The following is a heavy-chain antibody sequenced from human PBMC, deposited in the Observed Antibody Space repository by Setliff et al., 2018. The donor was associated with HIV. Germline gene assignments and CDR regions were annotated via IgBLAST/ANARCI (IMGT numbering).Heavy chain of an antibody. D-gene: IGHD2-8*01. CDR3: ARVPPLGSNGFSPFYFDL. CDR1: GYTFSSFG. Sequence: ASVKVSCKASGYTFSSFGISWVRQAPGQGLEWMGWISPYNGDTRFAQSLQGRVTLTTDTSTNTAYMEMRTLRSDDTAVYYCARVPPLGSNGFSPFYFDLWGQGTLVTVSS. CDR2: ISPYNGDT. J-gene: IGHJ4*02. V-gene: IGHV1-18*01.